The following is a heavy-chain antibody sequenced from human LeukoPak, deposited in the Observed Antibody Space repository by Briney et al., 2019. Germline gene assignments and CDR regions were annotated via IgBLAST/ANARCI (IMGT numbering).Heavy chain of an antibody. J-gene: IGHJ5*02. D-gene: IGHD2-2*01. CDR3: ATAGYQLLNSYWFDP. V-gene: IGHV1-24*01. CDR1: GYTFTGYY. CDR2: FDPEDGET. Sequence: ASVKVSCKASGYTFTGYYMHWVRQAPGKGLEWMGGFDPEDGETIYAQKFQGRVTMTEDTSTDTAYMELSSLRSEDTAVYYCATAGYQLLNSYWFDPWGQGTLVTVSS.